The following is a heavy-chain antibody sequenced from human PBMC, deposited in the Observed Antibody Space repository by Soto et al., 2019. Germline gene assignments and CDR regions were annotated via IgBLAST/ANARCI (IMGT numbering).Heavy chain of an antibody. Sequence: SQTPSLPCAISGDRISSNNAAWHWIRQSPSRGLEWLGRTYYRSRWFNDFAVSVRGRITINPDTFKNQFSLHLSSVTPEDTAVYFCTRAQWHNWFDPWGQGTLVTVSS. CDR1: GDRISSNNAA. CDR3: TRAQWHNWFDP. CDR2: TYYRSRWFN. D-gene: IGHD6-19*01. V-gene: IGHV6-1*01. J-gene: IGHJ5*02.